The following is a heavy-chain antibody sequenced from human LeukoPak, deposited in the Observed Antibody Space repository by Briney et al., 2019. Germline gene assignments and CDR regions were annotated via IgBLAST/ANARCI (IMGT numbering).Heavy chain of an antibody. D-gene: IGHD3-22*01. V-gene: IGHV1-18*01. CDR1: GYTFTSYG. CDR2: ISAYNGNT. J-gene: IGHJ3*02. CDR3: AREYARDSYYYDSSGPHDAFDI. Sequence: GASVKVSCKASGYTFTSYGISWVRQAPGQGLEWMGWISAYNGNTNYAQKLQGRVTMTTDTSTSTVYMELSSLRSEDTAVYYCAREYARDSYYYDSSGPHDAFDIWGQGTMVTVSS.